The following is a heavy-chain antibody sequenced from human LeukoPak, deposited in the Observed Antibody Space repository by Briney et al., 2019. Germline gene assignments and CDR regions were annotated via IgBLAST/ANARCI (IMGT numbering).Heavy chain of an antibody. CDR3: ASGCSSTSCYYYYGMDV. D-gene: IGHD2-2*01. V-gene: IGHV5-51*01. CDR1: GYSFTSYW. J-gene: IGHJ6*02. CDR2: IYPGDSDT. Sequence: GESLKISCKGSGYSFTSYWIGWVRQMPGKGLEWMGIIYPGDSDTRYSPSFQGQVTISADKSISTAYLQWSSLKASDTAMYYCASGCSSTSCYYYYGMDVWGQGTTVTVSS.